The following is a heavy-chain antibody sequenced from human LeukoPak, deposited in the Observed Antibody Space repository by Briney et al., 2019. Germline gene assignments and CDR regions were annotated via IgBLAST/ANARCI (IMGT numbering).Heavy chain of an antibody. CDR3: ATGTPDTAMVTN. CDR1: GFTFSSYS. CDR2: ISSSSSYI. D-gene: IGHD5-18*01. Sequence: GGALRISCAASGFTFSSYSMTWGRQAPGKGLEWVSSISSSSSYIYYADSVKGRFTFSRDNAKNSLYLQMNSLRAEDTAVYYCATGTPDTAMVTNWGQGTLVTVSS. J-gene: IGHJ4*02. V-gene: IGHV3-21*01.